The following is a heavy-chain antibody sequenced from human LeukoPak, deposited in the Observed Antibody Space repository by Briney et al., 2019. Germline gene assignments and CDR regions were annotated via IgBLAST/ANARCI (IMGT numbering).Heavy chain of an antibody. J-gene: IGHJ4*02. Sequence: PGGSLRLSCAASGFTFSSYSMNWVRQAPGKGLEWVAVISYDGSNKYYADSVKGRFTISRDNSKNTLYLQMNSLRAEDTAVYYCATAPPDYGGNDFDYWGQGTLVTVSS. CDR3: ATAPPDYGGNDFDY. CDR1: GFTFSSYS. D-gene: IGHD4-17*01. CDR2: ISYDGSNK. V-gene: IGHV3-30*03.